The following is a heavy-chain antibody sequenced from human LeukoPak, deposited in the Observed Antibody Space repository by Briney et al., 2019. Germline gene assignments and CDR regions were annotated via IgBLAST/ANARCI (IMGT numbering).Heavy chain of an antibody. Sequence: SETLSLTCTVSGVSISSGGYYWSRLRQHPGKGLEWLGYIYYSGSTYYNPSLKSRVTISVDTSKNQFSLKLSSVTAADTAVYYCARVHVVGDGYNFDYWGQGTLVTVSS. V-gene: IGHV4-31*03. CDR1: GVSISSGGYY. CDR2: IYYSGST. CDR3: ARVHVVGDGYNFDY. J-gene: IGHJ4*02. D-gene: IGHD5-24*01.